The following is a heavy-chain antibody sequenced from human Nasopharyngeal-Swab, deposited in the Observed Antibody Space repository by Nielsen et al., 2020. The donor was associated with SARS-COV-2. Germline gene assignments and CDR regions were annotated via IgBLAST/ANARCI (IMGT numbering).Heavy chain of an antibody. J-gene: IGHJ5*02. V-gene: IGHV3-21*01. D-gene: IGHD6-13*01. CDR3: ARAAAGTYRNWFDP. Sequence: VRQAPGKGLEWVSSISSSSSYIYYADSVKGRFTIPRDNAKNSLYLQMNSLRAEDTAVYYCARAAAGTYRNWFDPWGQGTLVTVSS. CDR2: ISSSSSYI.